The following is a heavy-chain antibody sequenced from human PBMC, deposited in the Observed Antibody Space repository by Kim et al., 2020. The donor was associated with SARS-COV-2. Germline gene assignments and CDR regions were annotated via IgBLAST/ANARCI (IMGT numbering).Heavy chain of an antibody. D-gene: IGHD6-13*01. CDR2: INHSGST. J-gene: IGHJ4*02. Sequence: SETLSLTCAVYGGSFSGYYWSWIRQPPGKGLEWIGEINHSGSTNYNPSLKSRVTISVDTSKNQFSLKLSSVTAADTAVYYCARGRKATHSSSLSKNNDYWGQGTLVTVSS. V-gene: IGHV4-34*01. CDR1: GGSFSGYY. CDR3: ARGRKATHSSSLSKNNDY.